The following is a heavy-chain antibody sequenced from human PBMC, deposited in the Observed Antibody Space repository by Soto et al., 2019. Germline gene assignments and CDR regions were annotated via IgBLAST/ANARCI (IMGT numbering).Heavy chain of an antibody. D-gene: IGHD3-10*01. CDR2: ISFDGSNK. CDR1: GFTFSTYA. V-gene: IGHV3-30-3*01. CDR3: ARDGRFGDFPLYYFCF. J-gene: IGHJ4*02. Sequence: QVQLVESGGGVVQPGRSLRLSCAASGFTFSTYAMHWVRQAPGKGLEWVAVISFDGSNKYYADSVKGRFTISRDNSKNTLYLQLNSLRAEDTTVYYCARDGRFGDFPLYYFCFWGQGTLVTVSS.